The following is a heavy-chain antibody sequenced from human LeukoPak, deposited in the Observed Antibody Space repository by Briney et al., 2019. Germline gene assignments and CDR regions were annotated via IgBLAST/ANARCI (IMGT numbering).Heavy chain of an antibody. D-gene: IGHD3-16*01. V-gene: IGHV3-23*01. Sequence: PGGSLRLSCAASGFTLSSCAMTWVRQAPGKGLEWVSGITASGATTYYADSVKGRSTISRDNSKNTVYLQMSSLRAEDTAVYYCAKDGDDYVSYFDYWGQGTLVTVSS. CDR2: ITASGATT. J-gene: IGHJ4*02. CDR3: AKDGDDYVSYFDY. CDR1: GFTLSSCA.